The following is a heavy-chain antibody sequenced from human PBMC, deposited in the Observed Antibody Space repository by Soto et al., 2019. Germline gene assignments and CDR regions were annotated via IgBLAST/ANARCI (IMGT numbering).Heavy chain of an antibody. V-gene: IGHV3-74*01. CDR3: AIRASYYDSSGYFDY. Sequence: PGGSLRLSCAASGFTFSSYWMHWVRQAPGKGLVWVSRINSDGSSTSYADSVKGRFTIFRDNAKNTLYLQMNSLRAEDTAVYYCAIRASYYDSSGYFDYWGQGTLVTVSS. CDR2: INSDGSST. J-gene: IGHJ4*02. D-gene: IGHD3-22*01. CDR1: GFTFSSYW.